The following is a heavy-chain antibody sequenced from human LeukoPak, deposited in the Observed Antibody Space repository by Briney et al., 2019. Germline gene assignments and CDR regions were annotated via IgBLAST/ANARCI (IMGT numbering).Heavy chain of an antibody. V-gene: IGHV4-59*01. D-gene: IGHD6-13*01. J-gene: IGHJ4*02. CDR1: GGSISSYY. Sequence: SETLSLTCTVSGGSISSYYWSWIRQPPGKGLEWIGYIYYSGSTNYNPSLKSRVTISVDTSKNQFSLKLSSVTAADTAVYYCAREGSSWSFDYWGQGTLATVSS. CDR3: AREGSSWSFDY. CDR2: IYYSGST.